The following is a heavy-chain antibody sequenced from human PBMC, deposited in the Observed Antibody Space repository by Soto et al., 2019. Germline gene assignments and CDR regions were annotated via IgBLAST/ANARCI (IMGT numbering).Heavy chain of an antibody. V-gene: IGHV1-18*01. CDR1: AYSYTSYG. Sequence: QVQLVQSGPEVKKPGASVNVSCKASAYSYTSYGISWVRQAPGQGLEWMGWISAYNGQTNYAQKFRGRVTFTTDASTSTAFMQLRSLRSDDTAMHYCARDGRKELWAEGLNAMDVWGQGTTVTV. D-gene: IGHD3-16*01. J-gene: IGHJ6*02. CDR2: ISAYNGQT. CDR3: ARDGRKELWAEGLNAMDV.